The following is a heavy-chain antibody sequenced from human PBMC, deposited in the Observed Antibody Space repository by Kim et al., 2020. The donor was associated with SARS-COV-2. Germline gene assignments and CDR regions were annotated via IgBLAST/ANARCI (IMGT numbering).Heavy chain of an antibody. CDR2: FFLGGSN. V-gene: IGHV4-39*01. Sequence: SETLSLSCSVSGVSIHSSLYWGWIRQTPEKGLEWIGTFFLGGSNDYNPSLKSRVNIFADTSNNRFSLTLESVTAADTAVYYCARFGRLLRPFGWYFDLWGRGTLVTVSS. CDR3: ARFGRLLRPFGWYFDL. CDR1: GVSIHSSLY. D-gene: IGHD3-10*01. J-gene: IGHJ2*01.